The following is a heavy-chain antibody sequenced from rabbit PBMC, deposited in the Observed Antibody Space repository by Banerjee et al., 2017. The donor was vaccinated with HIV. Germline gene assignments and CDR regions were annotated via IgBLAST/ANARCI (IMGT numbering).Heavy chain of an antibody. D-gene: IGHD4-1*01. Sequence: QSLEESGGDLVKPEGSLTLTCTASGFSFSSGYDMSWVRQAPGKGLEWIACIYTGSSDITYYASWAKGRFTISKTSSTTVTLQMTSLTAADTATYFCARDLAGVIGWNFGLWGPGTLVTVS. CDR3: ARDLAGVIGWNFGL. CDR2: IYTGSSDIT. J-gene: IGHJ6*01. V-gene: IGHV1S40*01. CDR1: GFSFSSGYD.